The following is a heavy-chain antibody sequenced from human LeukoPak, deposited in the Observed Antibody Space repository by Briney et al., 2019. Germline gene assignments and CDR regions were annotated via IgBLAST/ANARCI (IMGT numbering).Heavy chain of an antibody. D-gene: IGHD6-13*01. CDR3: ASLIPYSSRINDY. CDR1: GGSISSSSYY. J-gene: IGHJ4*02. Sequence: PSETLSLTCTVSGGSISSSSYYWGWIRQPPGKGLEWIGSIYYSGSTYYNPSLKGRVTISVDTSKNQFSLKLSSVTAADTAVYYCASLIPYSSRINDYWGQGTLVTVSS. CDR2: IYYSGST. V-gene: IGHV4-39*01.